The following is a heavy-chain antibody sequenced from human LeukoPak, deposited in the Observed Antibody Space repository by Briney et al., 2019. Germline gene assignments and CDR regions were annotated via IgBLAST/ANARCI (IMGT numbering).Heavy chain of an antibody. D-gene: IGHD2-8*01. Sequence: GRSLRLSCAASGFTFNQHSMSWIRQAPGKGLEWLSYISRNGGAVHYADSVEGRFTISRDNAKNSLSLQMNGLRTDDTGVYFCARASSLIGGFDSWGRGTLVTVSS. CDR2: ISRNGGAV. J-gene: IGHJ4*02. CDR1: GFTFNQHS. V-gene: IGHV3-11*01. CDR3: ARASSLIGGFDS.